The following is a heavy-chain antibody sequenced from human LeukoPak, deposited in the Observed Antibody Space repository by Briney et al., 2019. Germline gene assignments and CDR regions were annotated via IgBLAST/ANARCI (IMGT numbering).Heavy chain of an antibody. CDR1: GYTFTGYY. CDR3: ARGGVTYYDFWSGYYSFDY. V-gene: IGHV1-2*02. CDR2: INPNSGGR. D-gene: IGHD3-3*01. J-gene: IGHJ4*02. Sequence: ASVKVSCKASGYTFTGYYMHWVRQAPGQGLEWMGWINPNSGGRNYEQKFQGRVTMTRDTHISTSYMELSRLRSDDTAVYYCARGGVTYYDFWSGYYSFDYWGQGTLVTVSS.